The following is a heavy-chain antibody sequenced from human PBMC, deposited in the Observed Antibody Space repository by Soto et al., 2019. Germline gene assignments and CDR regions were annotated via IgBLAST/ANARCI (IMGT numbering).Heavy chain of an antibody. J-gene: IGHJ6*02. D-gene: IGHD1-26*01. V-gene: IGHV3-43D*04. CDR3: AKDIRPLLSDYYYGMDV. CDR2: ISWDGGST. CDR1: GFTFDDYA. Sequence: PGGSLRLSCAASGFTFDDYAMHWVRQAPGKGLEWVSLISWDGGSTYYADSVKGRFTISRDNSKNSLYLQMNSLRAEDTALYYCAKDIRPLLSDYYYGMDVWGQGTTVTSP.